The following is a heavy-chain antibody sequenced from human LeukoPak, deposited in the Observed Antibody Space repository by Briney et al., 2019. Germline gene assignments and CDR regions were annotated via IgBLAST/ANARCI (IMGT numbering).Heavy chain of an antibody. CDR2: ISGSRGST. CDR1: GFTFSSYA. Sequence: GRSLRLSCAASGFTFSSYAMSWVRQAPGKGLERVSAISGSRGSTYYADSVKGRFTISRDNSKNTLYLQMNSLRAEDTAVYYCANRRVGATSHYWGQGTLVTVSS. J-gene: IGHJ4*02. CDR3: ANRRVGATSHY. V-gene: IGHV3-23*01. D-gene: IGHD1-26*01.